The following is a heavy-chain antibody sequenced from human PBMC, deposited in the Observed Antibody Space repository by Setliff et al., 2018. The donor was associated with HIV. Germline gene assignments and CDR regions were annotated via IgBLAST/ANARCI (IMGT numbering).Heavy chain of an antibody. CDR3: AKGESVGSGTVSLDY. V-gene: IGHV4-59*12. CDR1: GGSISSYY. Sequence: SETLSLTCNVSGGSISSYYWNWIRQPPGKGLEWIGYIYYSGGTNYNPSLKSRVTISVDTSKNQFSLKVSSVTAADTAVYYCAKGESVGSGTVSLDYWGQGKLVTVSS. J-gene: IGHJ4*02. D-gene: IGHD3-10*01. CDR2: IYYSGGT.